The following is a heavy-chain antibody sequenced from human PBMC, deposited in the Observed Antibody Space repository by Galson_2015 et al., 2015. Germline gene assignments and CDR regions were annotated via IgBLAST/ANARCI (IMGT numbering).Heavy chain of an antibody. CDR2: IYPGDSNT. CDR1: GYDFPGYW. D-gene: IGHD3-10*01. Sequence: QSGAEVKKPGESLKISCKGSGYDFPGYWIAWVRQVPGKGLEWMGIIYPGDSNTQYSPSFQGQVTISADKSITTTYLQWSSLEASGTAIYYCARDRSGGASDNWGQGTMVSVSS. V-gene: IGHV5-51*01. CDR3: ARDRSGGASDN. J-gene: IGHJ3*02.